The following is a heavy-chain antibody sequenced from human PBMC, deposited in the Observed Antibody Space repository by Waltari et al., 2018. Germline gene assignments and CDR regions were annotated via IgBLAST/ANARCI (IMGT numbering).Heavy chain of an antibody. J-gene: IGHJ3*02. V-gene: IGHV4-61*02. CDR2: IYTSGST. CDR1: GGSISSGSYY. Sequence: QVQLQESGPGLVKPSQTLSLTCTVSGGSISSGSYYWSWIRPPAGKGLEWIGRIYTSGSTNYNPSLKSRVTISVDTSKNQFSLKLSSVTAADTAVYYCARDRGDYYDSSGYYRGGAFDIWGQGTMVTVSS. D-gene: IGHD3-22*01. CDR3: ARDRGDYYDSSGYYRGGAFDI.